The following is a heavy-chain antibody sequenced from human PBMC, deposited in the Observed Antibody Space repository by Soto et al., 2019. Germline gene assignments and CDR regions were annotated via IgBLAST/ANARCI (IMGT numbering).Heavy chain of an antibody. J-gene: IGHJ4*02. V-gene: IGHV2-5*02. Sequence: QITLKESGPTLVKPTQTLTLTCTFSGFSLSTSGVGVGWIRQPPGKALEWLALIYWDDDKRYSPSLKSRLTINKDTSKNQVVLTMTDMDPVDTATYYCAHSLAASNYVDYEPINSFDYWGQGTLVTVSS. CDR3: AHSLAASNYVDYEPINSFDY. CDR1: GFSLSTSGVG. CDR2: IYWDDDK. D-gene: IGHD4-17*01.